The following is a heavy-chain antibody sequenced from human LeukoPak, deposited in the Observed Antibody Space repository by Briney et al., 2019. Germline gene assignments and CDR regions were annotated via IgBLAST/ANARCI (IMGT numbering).Heavy chain of an antibody. Sequence: GGSLRLSCAASGFTFSDYYMSWIRQAPGKGLEGVSYISSSGSTIYYADSVKGRFTISRDNAKNSLYLQMNSLRAEDTAVYYCARVSSGYDDGYYFDYWGQGTLVTVSS. D-gene: IGHD5-12*01. J-gene: IGHJ4*02. CDR1: GFTFSDYY. CDR3: ARVSSGYDDGYYFDY. CDR2: ISSSGSTI. V-gene: IGHV3-11*01.